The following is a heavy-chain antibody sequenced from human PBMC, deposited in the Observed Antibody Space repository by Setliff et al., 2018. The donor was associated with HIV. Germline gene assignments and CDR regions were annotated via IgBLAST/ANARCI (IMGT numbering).Heavy chain of an antibody. D-gene: IGHD3-22*01. CDR1: GFTFDRFW. CDR2: VNRDGSST. J-gene: IGHJ6*02. CDR3: ARGPRSFYYDSTGPYSYYYGMDV. V-gene: IGHV3-74*01. Sequence: PGGSLRLSCAASGFTFDRFWMHWVRQAPGKGLVWVSRVNRDGSSTTYADSVRGRFTISRDDAKNSLYLQMNSLRGEDTALYYCARGPRSFYYDSTGPYSYYYGMDVWGQGTTVTVSS.